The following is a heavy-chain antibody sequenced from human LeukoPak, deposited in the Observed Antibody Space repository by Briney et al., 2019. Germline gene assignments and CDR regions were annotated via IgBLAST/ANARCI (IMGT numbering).Heavy chain of an antibody. D-gene: IGHD3-10*01. CDR2: ISGSGGST. J-gene: IGHJ4*02. V-gene: IGHV3-23*01. CDR3: AKDRVMVRGVNYYFDY. Sequence: PSGGSLRLSCAASGFTFSSNAMSWARQAPGKGLEWVSAISGSGGSTYYADSVKGRFTISRDNSKNTLYLQMNSLRAEDTAVYYCAKDRVMVRGVNYYFDYWGQGTLVTVSS. CDR1: GFTFSSNA.